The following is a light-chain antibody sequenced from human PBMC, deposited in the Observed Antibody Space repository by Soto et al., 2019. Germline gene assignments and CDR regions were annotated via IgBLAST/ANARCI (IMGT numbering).Light chain of an antibody. J-gene: IGLJ1*01. CDR1: SSDFGSYNL. CDR3: FSYAGSSTSLYV. Sequence: QSALTQPASVSGSPGQSITISCTGTSSDFGSYNLVSWYQQHPGKAPKLMIYEGSNRPSGVSNRLSGSKSGNTASLTISGLQAEDEADYYCFSYAGSSTSLYVFGTGTKLTV. V-gene: IGLV2-23*01. CDR2: EGS.